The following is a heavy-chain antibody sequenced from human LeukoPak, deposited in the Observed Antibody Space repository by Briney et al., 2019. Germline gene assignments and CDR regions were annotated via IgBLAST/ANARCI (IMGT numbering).Heavy chain of an antibody. J-gene: IGHJ3*02. D-gene: IGHD2-2*01. V-gene: IGHV1-69*13. CDR3: ARDLDEVSVVPAANDAFDI. CDR1: GGTFSSYA. Sequence: SVKVSCKASGGTFSSYAISWVRQAPGQGLEWMGGIIPIFGTANYAQKFQGRVTITADESTSTAYMELSSLRSEDTAVYYCARDLDEVSVVPAANDAFDIWGQGAMVTVSS. CDR2: IIPIFGTA.